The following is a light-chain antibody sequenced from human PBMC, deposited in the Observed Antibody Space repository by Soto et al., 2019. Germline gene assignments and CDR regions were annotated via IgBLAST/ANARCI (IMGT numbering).Light chain of an antibody. V-gene: IGKV3-20*01. CDR2: GAS. CDR1: QSVSSSY. CDR3: QQYGSSPQT. J-gene: IGKJ1*01. Sequence: EIFLTQSPGTLSLSPGERATLSCMTSQSVSSSYLAWYQQKPGQAPRLLIYGASSRATGIPGRFSGSGSGTDFTLAISRLEPEDFAVYYCQQYGSSPQTFGQGTKVDIK.